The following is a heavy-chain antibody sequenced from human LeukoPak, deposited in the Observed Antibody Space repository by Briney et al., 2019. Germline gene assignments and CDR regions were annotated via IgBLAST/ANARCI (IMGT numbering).Heavy chain of an antibody. CDR2: ISSSGSTI. CDR3: ARDRVVDTAMAHFDC. D-gene: IGHD5-18*01. Sequence: PGGSLRLSCAASGFTFSSYEMNWVRQAPGKGLEWVSYISSSGSTIYYADSVKGRFTISRDNAKNSLYLQMNSLRAEDTAVYYCARDRVVDTAMAHFDCWGQGTLVTVSS. J-gene: IGHJ4*02. CDR1: GFTFSSYE. V-gene: IGHV3-48*03.